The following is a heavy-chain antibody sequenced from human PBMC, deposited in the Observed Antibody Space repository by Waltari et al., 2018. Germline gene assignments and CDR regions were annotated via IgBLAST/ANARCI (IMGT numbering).Heavy chain of an antibody. CDR1: GGSISSSSYY. CDR3: ARPGTEAGLGAFDI. D-gene: IGHD1-1*01. CDR2: IYYSGST. V-gene: IGHV4-39*01. J-gene: IGHJ3*02. Sequence: LQESGPGLVKPSETLSLTCTVSGGSISSSSYYWGWIRQPPGKGLEWIGSIYYSGSTYYNPSLKSRVTISVDTSKNQFSLKLSSVTAADTAVYYCARPGTEAGLGAFDIWGQGTMVTVSS.